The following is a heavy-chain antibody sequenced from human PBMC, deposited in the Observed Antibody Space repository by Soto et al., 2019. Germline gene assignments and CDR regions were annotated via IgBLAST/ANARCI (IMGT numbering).Heavy chain of an antibody. D-gene: IGHD2-21*01. CDR2: ISGNGAGT. V-gene: IGHV3-23*01. CDR1: GFTFTSHG. J-gene: IGHJ4*02. CDR3: AKIVDGSGIDY. Sequence: GSLRLSCAASGFTFTSHGMSWVRQAPGKGLEWVSSISGNGAGTYYADSVKGRFTISRDNSKNTLCLQMNSLRVEDTALYYCAKIVDGSGIDYWSQGTLVTVSS.